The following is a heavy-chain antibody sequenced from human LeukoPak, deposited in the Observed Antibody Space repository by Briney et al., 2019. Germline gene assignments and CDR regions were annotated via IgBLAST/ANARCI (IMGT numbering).Heavy chain of an antibody. D-gene: IGHD2-15*01. CDR2: IHNAGSTT. Sequence: PGGSLRLSCTASGFTFSSYTMNWVRQAPGKGLEWVSSIHNAGSTTSYADSVKGRFTISRDNSKNMLYLQMNSLRAEDTAAYYCARSRCSGGSCYSRGYFDFWGQGALVTVSS. CDR1: GFTFSSYT. V-gene: IGHV3-23*05. CDR3: ARSRCSGGSCYSRGYFDF. J-gene: IGHJ4*02.